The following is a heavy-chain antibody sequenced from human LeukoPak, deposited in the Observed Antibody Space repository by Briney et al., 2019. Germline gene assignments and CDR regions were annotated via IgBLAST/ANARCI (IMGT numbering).Heavy chain of an antibody. J-gene: IGHJ4*02. D-gene: IGHD6-6*01. Sequence: SETLSLTCTVSGGSISSYYWSWIRQPPGKGLEWIGYIYYSGSTNYNPSLKSRVTISVDTSKNQFSLKLSSVTAADTAVYYCARSLSSSPSFDYWAREPWSPSPQ. CDR3: ARSLSSSPSFDY. CDR1: GGSISSYY. V-gene: IGHV4-59*01. CDR2: IYYSGST.